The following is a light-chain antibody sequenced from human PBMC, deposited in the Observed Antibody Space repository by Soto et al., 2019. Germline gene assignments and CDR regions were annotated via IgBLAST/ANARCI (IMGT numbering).Light chain of an antibody. CDR2: GAS. Sequence: EMVLTQSPGTLSLSPGERATLSCRAGQRVGSSYLAWYQQKPGQAPRLLIYGASSRATGIPGRFSGSGSGTDFTLTISRLEPEDFAVYYCQQYGRSPFTFGPGTKVDIK. CDR1: QRVGSSY. V-gene: IGKV3-20*01. J-gene: IGKJ3*01. CDR3: QQYGRSPFT.